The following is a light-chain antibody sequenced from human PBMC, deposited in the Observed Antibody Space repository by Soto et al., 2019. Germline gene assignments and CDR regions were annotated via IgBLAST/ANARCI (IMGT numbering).Light chain of an antibody. CDR2: EVS. CDR3: SSYTSSSTRV. Sequence: QSVLTQPASVSGSPGQSITISCTGTSSDVGGYNYVSWYQQHPGKAPKLMIYEVSNRPSGVSNRFSGSKSGNTASLTISGHQAEDEADYYCSSYTSSSTRVFGTGTKVTVL. V-gene: IGLV2-14*01. CDR1: SSDVGGYNY. J-gene: IGLJ1*01.